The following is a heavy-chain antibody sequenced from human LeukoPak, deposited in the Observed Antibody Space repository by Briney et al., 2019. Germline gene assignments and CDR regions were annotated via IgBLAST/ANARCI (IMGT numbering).Heavy chain of an antibody. V-gene: IGHV1-2*06. CDR3: EPPSGYFYY. D-gene: IGHD3-22*01. CDR2: INPSSGDT. Sequence: ASVKVSCTASAYTFTDYYVHWVRQAPGQGLEWMGRINPSSGDTNYAQNFQGRVTMTRDTSISTAYMELSRLRSDDTAVYYWEPPSGYFYYGGRGTLVTVSS. J-gene: IGHJ4*02. CDR1: AYTFTDYY.